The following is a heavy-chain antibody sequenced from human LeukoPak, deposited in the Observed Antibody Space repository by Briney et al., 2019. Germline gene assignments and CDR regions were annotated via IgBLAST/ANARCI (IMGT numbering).Heavy chain of an antibody. V-gene: IGHV4-39*02. J-gene: IGHJ4*02. Sequence: SETLSLTCGVSGGSISGSNYYWDWIRQPPGKGPEWIGSIYYNGRTEYNPALKSRATISVDTSKNHFSLTLRSVTAADTAVYYCASLRDYCSGGSCYYFDYWGQGTLVTVSS. CDR3: ASLRDYCSGGSCYYFDY. D-gene: IGHD2-15*01. CDR2: IYYNGRT. CDR1: GGSISGSNYY.